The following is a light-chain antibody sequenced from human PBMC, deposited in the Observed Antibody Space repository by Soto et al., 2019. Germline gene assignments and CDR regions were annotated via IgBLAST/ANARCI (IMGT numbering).Light chain of an antibody. CDR3: QVWESSSDLVV. J-gene: IGLJ2*01. Sequence: SYELTQQPSVSVDPGPPARSTFGGHNIGSNSVHWYQQKAGQATVLFVYDVLDRPSGIPERFSGSNSGNTATLTISMVEAGDEADYYCQVWESSSDLVVFGGGTKLTVL. CDR1: NIGSNS. CDR2: DVL. V-gene: IGLV3-21*02.